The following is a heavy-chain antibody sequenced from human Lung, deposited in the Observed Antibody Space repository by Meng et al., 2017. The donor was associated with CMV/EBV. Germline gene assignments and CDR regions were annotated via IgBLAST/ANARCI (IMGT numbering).Heavy chain of an antibody. D-gene: IGHD2-2*03. V-gene: IGHV3-7*01. CDR3: ARDQPGGYCSDFCYYGMDV. Sequence: GGSLRLSCAASGFTFSIYWMSWVRQAPGKGLEWVANIKEDGTENNYADSVKGRFTISRDNAKNSLYLQMNSLRAEDTAVYYCARDQPGGYCSDFCYYGMDVWXQGNXVTVDS. J-gene: IGHJ6*01. CDR2: IKEDGTEN. CDR1: GFTFSIYW.